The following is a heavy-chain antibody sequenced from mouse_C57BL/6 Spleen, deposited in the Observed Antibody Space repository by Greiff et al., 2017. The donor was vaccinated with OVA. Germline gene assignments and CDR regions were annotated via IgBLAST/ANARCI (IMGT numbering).Heavy chain of an antibody. J-gene: IGHJ1*03. V-gene: IGHV5-6*01. D-gene: IGHD2-1*01. Sequence: EVKLMESGGDLVKPGGSLKLSCAASGFTFSSYGMSWVRQTPDKRLEWVATISSGGSYNYSPDSVKGRFTISRDNAKNTLYLQMSILKSEDTAMDYCARHGNWDWYFDVWGTGTTVTVSS. CDR2: ISSGGSYN. CDR1: GFTFSSYG. CDR3: ARHGNWDWYFDV.